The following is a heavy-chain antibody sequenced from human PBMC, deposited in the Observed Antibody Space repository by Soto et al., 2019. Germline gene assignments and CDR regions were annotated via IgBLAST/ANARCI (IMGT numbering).Heavy chain of an antibody. CDR1: GGSFSGYY. D-gene: IGHD1-26*01. J-gene: IGHJ4*02. CDR2: INHSGST. V-gene: IGHV4-34*01. CDR3: ARSEATGLDY. Sequence: SETLSLTCAVYGGSFSGYYWSWIRQPPGKGLEWIGEINHSGSTNYNPSLKSRVTISVDTSKNQVSLKLSSVTAADTAVYYCARSEATGLDYWGQGTLVTVSS.